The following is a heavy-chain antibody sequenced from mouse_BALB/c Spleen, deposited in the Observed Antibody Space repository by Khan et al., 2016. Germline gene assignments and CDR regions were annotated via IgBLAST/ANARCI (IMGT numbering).Heavy chain of an antibody. J-gene: IGHJ4*01. CDR3: TRSVRDAMDY. V-gene: IGHV1-69*02. D-gene: IGHD2-14*01. CDR1: GYTFTSYW. CDR2: IHPSDIFT. Sequence: QVQLQQSGAELVRPGASVKLSCKASGYTFTSYWINWVKQRPGQGLEWIGNIHPSDIFTNYNQKFKDKATLTVDKSSSTAYMQLSSPTSEDSAVYYCTRSVRDAMDYWGQGTSVTVSS.